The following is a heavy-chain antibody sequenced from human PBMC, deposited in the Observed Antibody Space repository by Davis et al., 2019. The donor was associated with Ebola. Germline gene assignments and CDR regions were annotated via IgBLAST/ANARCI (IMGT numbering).Heavy chain of an antibody. D-gene: IGHD2-2*01. CDR2: VSHSEREK. Sequence: PGGSLRLSCPASGFTFSNYAMHWVRQAPGKGLEWVAVVSHSEREKFYADSVKGRFSIDRDNSKNSVYLQMHSLRAEDTAVYYCAKGKGYCSDISCYSYDAFGSWGQGTMVTVS. V-gene: IGHV3-30*04. J-gene: IGHJ3*02. CDR3: AKGKGYCSDISCYSYDAFGS. CDR1: GFTFSNYA.